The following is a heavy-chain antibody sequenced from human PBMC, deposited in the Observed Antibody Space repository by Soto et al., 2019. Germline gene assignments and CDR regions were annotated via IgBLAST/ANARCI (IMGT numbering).Heavy chain of an antibody. D-gene: IGHD3-16*01. J-gene: IGHJ6*02. CDR2: IKWDASEK. CDR3: AREVGEVINSNADYYGLDV. V-gene: IGHV3-7*03. Sequence: GGSLRLSCAASGFTFGSYGMRWVRQAPGKGPEWLATIKWDASEKKYVDSVKGRFTTSRDNAKNALYLQMDSLRAEDTAVYFCAREVGEVINSNADYYGLDVWGQGTTVTVSS. CDR1: GFTFGSYG.